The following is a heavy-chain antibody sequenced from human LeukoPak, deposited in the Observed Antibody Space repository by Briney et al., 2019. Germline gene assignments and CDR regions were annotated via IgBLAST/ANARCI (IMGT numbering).Heavy chain of an antibody. Sequence: PGRSLRLSCAASGFTFSSYGMHWVRQAPGKGLEWVAVIWYDGSNKYYADSVKGRFTISRDNSKNTLYLQVNSLRAEDTAVYYCARDGIAVAGTGWFDPWGQGTLVTVSS. D-gene: IGHD6-19*01. J-gene: IGHJ5*02. CDR3: ARDGIAVAGTGWFDP. V-gene: IGHV3-33*01. CDR2: IWYDGSNK. CDR1: GFTFSSYG.